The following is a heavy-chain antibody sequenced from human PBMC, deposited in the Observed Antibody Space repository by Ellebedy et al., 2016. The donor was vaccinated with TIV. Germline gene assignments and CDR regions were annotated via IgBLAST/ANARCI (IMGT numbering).Heavy chain of an antibody. J-gene: IGHJ4*02. CDR1: GFSVSSNS. CDR3: ARDPRLYY. D-gene: IGHD2/OR15-2a*01. Sequence: GGSLRFSXVVSGFSVSSNSMNWVRQAPGKGLEWVSVIYSGGNTYYADSVKGRFTVSIDNSKNTLYLQMNSLRPDDTAVYYCARDPRLYYWGQGTLVTVSS. V-gene: IGHV3-53*01. CDR2: IYSGGNT.